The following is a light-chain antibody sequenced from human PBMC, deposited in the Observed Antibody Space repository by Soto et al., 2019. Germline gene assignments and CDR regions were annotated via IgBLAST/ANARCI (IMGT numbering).Light chain of an antibody. V-gene: IGKV3-20*01. CDR3: QQYGGSST. CDR1: QSVSSNQ. CDR2: GAS. Sequence: EIVLTQSPGTLSLSPGERATLSCRASQSVSSNQLAWYQQKPGQAPSLLIYGASSGATGVPDRFSGSGSGTDFTLTISRLEPEDYAVYFCQQYGGSSTFGQGTKVDIK. J-gene: IGKJ1*01.